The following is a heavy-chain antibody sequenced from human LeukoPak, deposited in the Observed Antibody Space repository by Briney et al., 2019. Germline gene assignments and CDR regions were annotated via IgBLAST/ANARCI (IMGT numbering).Heavy chain of an antibody. CDR3: AREAVTRNYFDY. CDR2: IYSGGST. V-gene: IGHV3-53*01. CDR1: GFTVSSNC. D-gene: IGHD4-17*01. J-gene: IGHJ4*02. Sequence: GGSLRLSCAASGFTVSSNCMNWVRQAPGKRLEWVSVIYSGGSTYYADSVKGRFTISRDNSKNTLYLQMDSLRAEDTAVYYCAREAVTRNYFDYWGQGTLVTVSS.